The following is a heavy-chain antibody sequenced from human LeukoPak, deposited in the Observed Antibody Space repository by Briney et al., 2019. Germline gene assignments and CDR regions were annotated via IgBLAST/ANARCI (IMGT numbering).Heavy chain of an antibody. V-gene: IGHV3-30*18. CDR1: GFIFSSYG. CDR2: ISYDGSNK. Sequence: PGGSLRLSCAASGFIFSSYGMHWVRQAPGKGLEWVAVISYDGSNKYYVDSVKGRFTISRDNSKNTLYLQMNSLRAEDTAVYYCAKGSRYCSGGSCPDAFDIWGQGTMVTVSS. CDR3: AKGSRYCSGGSCPDAFDI. J-gene: IGHJ3*02. D-gene: IGHD2-15*01.